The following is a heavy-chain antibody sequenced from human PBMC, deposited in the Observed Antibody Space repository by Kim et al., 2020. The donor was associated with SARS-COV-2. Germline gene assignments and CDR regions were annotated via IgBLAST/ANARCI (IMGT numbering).Heavy chain of an antibody. D-gene: IGHD3-9*01. Sequence: FQGRVTMTRNTSISTAYMELSSLRSEDTAVYYCARPHYDILTGYYYYFDYWGQGTLVTVSS. V-gene: IGHV1-8*01. CDR3: ARPHYDILTGYYYYFDY. J-gene: IGHJ4*02.